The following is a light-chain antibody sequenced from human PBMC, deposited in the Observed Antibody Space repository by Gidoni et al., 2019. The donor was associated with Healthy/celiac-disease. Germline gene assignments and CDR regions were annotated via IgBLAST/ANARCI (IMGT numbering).Light chain of an antibody. J-gene: IGKJ2*01. CDR1: HSISSD. CDR3: QQSDSTPYT. Sequence: DIQMTQSPSSLSASVGDRVTITCRASHSISSDLHWYQQKPGKAPKLLIYAASSLQSGVPARFSGSGSGTDFTLTISSLQPEDFAIYYCQQSDSTPYTFGQXTKLEIK. CDR2: AAS. V-gene: IGKV1-39*01.